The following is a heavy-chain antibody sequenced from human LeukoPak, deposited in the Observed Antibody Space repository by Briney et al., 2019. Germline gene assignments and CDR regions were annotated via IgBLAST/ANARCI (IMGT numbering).Heavy chain of an antibody. V-gene: IGHV3-7*01. Sequence: QTGGSLRLSCAASGFSLNGYWMSWVRQAPGQGREWVARLHGGGNEKYYVVSVKGRFTVSRDNAKNSLYLQMNSLRVEDTAVYYCARGGYSFDYLGQGTPVTVSS. D-gene: IGHD5-12*01. CDR3: ARGGYSFDY. J-gene: IGHJ4*02. CDR1: GFSLNGYW. CDR2: LHGGGNEK.